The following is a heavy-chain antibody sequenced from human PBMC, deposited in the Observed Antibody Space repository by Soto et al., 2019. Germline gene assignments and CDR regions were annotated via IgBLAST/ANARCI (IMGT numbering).Heavy chain of an antibody. V-gene: IGHV3-30*18. CDR1: GFTLSNTG. CDR2: IAHNGFSQ. Sequence: QVQLVESGGGGVQPGTSLRLSCVVSGFTLSNTGVHWVRQAPGKGLEWVAMIAHNGFSQFYVDSVKGRFTISRDNSKNTVYLQMHSLRPEDTSVYYCAKDWGSSGWFNWFDSWGQGTLVTVSS. D-gene: IGHD6-19*01. CDR3: AKDWGSSGWFNWFDS. J-gene: IGHJ5*01.